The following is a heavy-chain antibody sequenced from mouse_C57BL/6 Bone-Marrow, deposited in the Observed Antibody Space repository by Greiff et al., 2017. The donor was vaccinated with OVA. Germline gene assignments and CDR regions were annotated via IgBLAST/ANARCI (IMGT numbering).Heavy chain of an antibody. CDR2: INPGSGGT. D-gene: IGHD1-1*01. Sequence: QVQLQQSGAELVRPGTSVKVSCKASGYAFTNYLIEWVKQRPGQGLEWIGVINPGSGGTNYNEKFKGKATLTADKSSSTAYMQLSSLTSEDSAVYVCAREGLYYGSSSWFAYWGQGTLVTVSA. CDR3: AREGLYYGSSSWFAY. CDR1: GYAFTNYL. V-gene: IGHV1-54*01. J-gene: IGHJ3*01.